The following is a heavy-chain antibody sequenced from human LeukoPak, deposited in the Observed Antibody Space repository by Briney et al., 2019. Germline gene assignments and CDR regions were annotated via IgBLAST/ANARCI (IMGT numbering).Heavy chain of an antibody. D-gene: IGHD5-18*01. CDR2: IIPIFGTA. J-gene: IGHJ4*02. Sequence: ASVKVSCKASGGTFSSYAISWVRQAPGQGLEWMGGIIPIFGTANYAQEFQGRVTITADESTSTAYMELSSLRSEDTAVYYCARDRPFDTAMVIDYWGQGTLVTVSS. CDR1: GGTFSSYA. CDR3: ARDRPFDTAMVIDY. V-gene: IGHV1-69*13.